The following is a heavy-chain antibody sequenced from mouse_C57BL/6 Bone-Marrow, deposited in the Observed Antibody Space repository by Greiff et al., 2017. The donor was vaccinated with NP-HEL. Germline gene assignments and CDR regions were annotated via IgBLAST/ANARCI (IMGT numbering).Heavy chain of an antibody. CDR1: GFTFSSYA. CDR2: ISDGGSYT. D-gene: IGHD4-1*01. Sequence: EVKLVESGGGLVKPGGSLKLSCAASGFTFSSYAMSWVRQTPEKRLEWVATISDGGSYTYYPDNVKGRFTISRDNAKNNLYLQMSHLKSEDTAMYYCAREAGKGAWFAYWGQGTLVTVSA. J-gene: IGHJ3*01. CDR3: AREAGKGAWFAY. V-gene: IGHV5-4*01.